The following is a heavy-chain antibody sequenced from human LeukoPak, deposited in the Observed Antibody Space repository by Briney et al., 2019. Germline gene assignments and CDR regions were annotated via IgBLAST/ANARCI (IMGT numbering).Heavy chain of an antibody. Sequence: SETLSLTCTVSGESISGFYWTWIRQPPGKGLEWIGYIYYSGSTNYNPSLKSRVTISVDTSKNQFSLKLSSVTAADTAVYYCAGRRKGHLFDYWGQGTLVTVSS. CDR3: AGRRKGHLFDY. CDR2: IYYSGST. J-gene: IGHJ4*02. CDR1: GESISGFY. V-gene: IGHV4-59*12.